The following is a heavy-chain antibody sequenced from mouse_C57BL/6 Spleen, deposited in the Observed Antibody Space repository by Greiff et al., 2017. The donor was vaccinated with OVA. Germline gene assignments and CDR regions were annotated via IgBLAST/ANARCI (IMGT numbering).Heavy chain of an antibody. Sequence: VKLQESGPELVKPGASVKISCKASGYAFSSSWMNWVKQRPGKGLEWIGRIYPGDGDTNYNGKFKGKATLTADKSSSTAYMQLSSLTSVDSAVYFCASKLAWFAYWGQGTLVTVSA. CDR2: IYPGDGDT. J-gene: IGHJ3*01. CDR1: GYAFSSSW. CDR3: ASKLAWFAY. V-gene: IGHV1-82*01.